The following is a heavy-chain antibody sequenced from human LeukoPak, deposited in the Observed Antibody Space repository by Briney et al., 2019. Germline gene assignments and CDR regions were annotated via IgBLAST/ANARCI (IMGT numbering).Heavy chain of an antibody. J-gene: IGHJ4*02. Sequence: ASVKVSCKASGYTFTGYYMHWVRQAPGQGLEWMGWINPNSGGTNYAQKFQGRVTMTRDTSISTAYMELSRLRSDDTAVYYCAREVLWQQTNDYWGRGTLVTVSS. CDR2: INPNSGGT. V-gene: IGHV1-2*02. CDR3: AREVLWQQTNDY. D-gene: IGHD6-13*01. CDR1: GYTFTGYY.